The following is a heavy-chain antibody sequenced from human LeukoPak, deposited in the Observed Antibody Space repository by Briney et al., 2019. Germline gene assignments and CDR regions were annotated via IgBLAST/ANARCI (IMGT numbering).Heavy chain of an antibody. CDR1: GFTFGEYY. V-gene: IGHV3-11*01. CDR2: ISSSSGSNK. CDR3: VRPSNPPF. Sequence: GGSLSLACAASGFTFGEYYMRWVRQAPGKGLEWISYISSSSGSNKYYSQSAEGRFTITRDNDKNSLFLQMNSLTAEDTAVYYCVRPSNPPFWGQGALVIVSS. J-gene: IGHJ4*02.